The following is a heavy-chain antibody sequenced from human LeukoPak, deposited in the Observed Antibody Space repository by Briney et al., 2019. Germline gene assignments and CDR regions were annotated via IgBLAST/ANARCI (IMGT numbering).Heavy chain of an antibody. CDR1: GYTFTSYA. CDR2: INAGNGNT. Sequence: ASVKVSCKASGYTFTSYAMHWVRQAPGQRLEWMGWINAGNGNTKYSQKFQGRVTNTRDTSASTAYMELSSLRSEDTAVYYCAREHTAMAYAFDIWGQGTMVTVSS. CDR3: AREHTAMAYAFDI. V-gene: IGHV1-3*01. D-gene: IGHD5-18*01. J-gene: IGHJ3*02.